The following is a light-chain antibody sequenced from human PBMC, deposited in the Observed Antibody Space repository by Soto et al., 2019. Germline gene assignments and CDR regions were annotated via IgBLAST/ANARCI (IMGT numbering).Light chain of an antibody. J-gene: IGKJ4*01. V-gene: IGKV1-27*01. CDR2: VAS. CDR3: QRYNSGPFT. Sequence: DLQMTQSPPSLSAYVGDRVVVTCRASHDIGHSLAWYQQRPGKSPRLLIYVASTLQSGVSARFSGSGSGTNCTLAISSLRPEDVATYYCQRYNSGPFTCGGETKV. CDR1: HDIGHS.